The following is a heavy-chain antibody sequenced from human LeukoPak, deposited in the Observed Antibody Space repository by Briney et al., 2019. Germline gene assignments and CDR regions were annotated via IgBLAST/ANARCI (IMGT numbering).Heavy chain of an antibody. Sequence: GGSLRLSCAASGFTFSAYILRWVRQAPGKGLEWLSYISSTGSTIYYAGSVKGRFTISRDNAKNSLYLQMNSLRAEDTAVYYCVGSKAPFFYFDYWGQGTLVTVSS. CDR2: ISSTGSTI. J-gene: IGHJ4*02. D-gene: IGHD2/OR15-2a*01. V-gene: IGHV3-48*01. CDR3: VGSKAPFFYFDY. CDR1: GFTFSAYI.